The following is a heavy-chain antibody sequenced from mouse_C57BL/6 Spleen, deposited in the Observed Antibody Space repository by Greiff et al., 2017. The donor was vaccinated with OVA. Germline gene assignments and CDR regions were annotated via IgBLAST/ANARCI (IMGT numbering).Heavy chain of an antibody. CDR3: ARKGYYGSSYGRYFDV. V-gene: IGHV2-2*01. Sequence: VNVVESGPGLVQPSQSLSITCTVSGFSLTSYGVHWVRQSPGKGLEWLGVIWSGGSTDYNAAFISRLSISKDNSKSQVFFKMNSLQADDTAIYYCARKGYYGSSYGRYFDVWGTGTTVTVSS. CDR2: IWSGGST. J-gene: IGHJ1*03. D-gene: IGHD1-1*01. CDR1: GFSLTSYG.